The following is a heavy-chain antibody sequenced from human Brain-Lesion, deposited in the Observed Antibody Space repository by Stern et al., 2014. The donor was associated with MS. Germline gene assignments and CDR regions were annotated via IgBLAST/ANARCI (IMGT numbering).Heavy chain of an antibody. J-gene: IGHJ4*02. CDR2: IFPRDSNT. CDR1: GYLFDDYW. Sequence: EVQLVQSGAEVKKPGESLKISCEASGYLFDDYWIGWVRQMSGRGLELVAIIFPRDSNTRYSPSVQGQVPITADKPISPAYLQGSSRRPPAPPMYYWAKPPATPSGYDRFDYWGQGALVTVSS. D-gene: IGHD5-12*01. CDR3: AKPPATPSGYDRFDY. V-gene: IGHV5-51*04.